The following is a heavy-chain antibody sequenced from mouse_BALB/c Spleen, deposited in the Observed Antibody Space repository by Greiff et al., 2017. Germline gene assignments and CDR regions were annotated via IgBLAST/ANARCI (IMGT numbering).Heavy chain of an antibody. Sequence: QGQLQQSGPELVRPGVSVKISCKGSSYTFTDYAMHWVKQSHAKSLEWIGVISTYYGNTNYNQKFKGKATMTVDKSSSTAYMELARLTSEDSAVYYCARGAYGSSLYYYAMDYWGQGTSVTVSS. CDR1: SYTFTDYA. J-gene: IGHJ4*01. D-gene: IGHD1-1*01. V-gene: IGHV1-67*01. CDR2: ISTYYGNT. CDR3: ARGAYGSSLYYYAMDY.